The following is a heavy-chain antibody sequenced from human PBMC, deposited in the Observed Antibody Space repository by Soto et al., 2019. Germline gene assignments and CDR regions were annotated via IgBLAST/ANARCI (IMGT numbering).Heavy chain of an antibody. Sequence: GSLRLSCAASGFTFSSYEMNWVRQAPGKGLEWVSYISSSASTIYYADSVKGRCTVYRDNAKNSLYLQMNSLRAEDTALYYCARSGSGVFALFDGGVRWSAFDYWGQGSLVTVSS. D-gene: IGHD3-3*01. J-gene: IGHJ4*02. CDR1: GFTFSSYE. CDR2: ISSSASTI. CDR3: ARSGSGVFALFDGGVRWSAFDY. V-gene: IGHV3-48*03.